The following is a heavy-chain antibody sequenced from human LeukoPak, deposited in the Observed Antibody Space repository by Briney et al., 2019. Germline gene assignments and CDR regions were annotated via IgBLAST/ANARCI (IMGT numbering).Heavy chain of an antibody. Sequence: PSQTLSLTCTVSGGSISSGSYYWSWIRQPAGKGLEWIGRIYTSGSTNYNPSLKSRVTISVDTSKNQSSLKLSSVTAADTAVYYCARDRGNPQWLVSGIDYWGQGTLVTVSS. D-gene: IGHD6-19*01. CDR2: IYTSGST. V-gene: IGHV4-61*02. J-gene: IGHJ4*02. CDR1: GGSISSGSYY. CDR3: ARDRGNPQWLVSGIDY.